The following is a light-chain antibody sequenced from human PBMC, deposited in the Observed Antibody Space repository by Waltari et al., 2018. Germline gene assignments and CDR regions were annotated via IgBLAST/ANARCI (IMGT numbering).Light chain of an antibody. CDR3: QVWDSSSDPVV. CDR1: NIGSKS. V-gene: IGLV3-21*03. CDR2: DDS. J-gene: IGLJ2*01. Sequence: SYVLTQPPSVSVAPGKTARITCGGNNIGSKSVHWYQQKPGQAPLLVVYDDSDRPSGSPERFAGSNSGNTATLTISRVEAGDEADYYCQVWDSSSDPVVFGGGTKLTVL.